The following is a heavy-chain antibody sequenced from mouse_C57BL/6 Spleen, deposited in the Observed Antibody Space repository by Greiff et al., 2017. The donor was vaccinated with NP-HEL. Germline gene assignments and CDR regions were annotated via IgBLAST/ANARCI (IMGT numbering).Heavy chain of an antibody. Sequence: EVQGVESGPELVKPGASVKISCKASGYSFTGYYMNWVKQSPEKSLEWIGEINPSTGGTTYNQKFKAKATLTVDKSSSTAYMQLKSLTSEDSAVYYCARGGGYSDYWGQGTTLTVSS. V-gene: IGHV1-42*01. CDR1: GYSFTGYY. J-gene: IGHJ2*01. CDR3: ARGGGYSDY. CDR2: INPSTGGT.